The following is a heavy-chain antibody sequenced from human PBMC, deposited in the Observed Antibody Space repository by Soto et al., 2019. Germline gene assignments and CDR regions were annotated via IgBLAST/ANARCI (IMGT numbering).Heavy chain of an antibody. Sequence: QVQLVESGGGVVQPGRSLRLSCAASGFTFSSYAMHWVRQAPGKGLEWVAVISYDGSNKYYADSVKGRFTISRDNSKNKLYLQMNSLRAEDTAVYYCARDPGDPTYYYYYYGMDVGGQGTTVTFSS. J-gene: IGHJ6*02. CDR1: GFTFSSYA. D-gene: IGHD1-26*01. CDR3: ARDPGDPTYYYYYYGMDV. CDR2: ISYDGSNK. V-gene: IGHV3-30-3*01.